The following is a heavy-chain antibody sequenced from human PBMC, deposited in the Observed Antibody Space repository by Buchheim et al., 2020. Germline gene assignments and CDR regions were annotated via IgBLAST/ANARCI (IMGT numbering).Heavy chain of an antibody. D-gene: IGHD6-13*01. J-gene: IGHJ1*01. CDR2: IYYSGST. CDR3: ARRISAAGTGYFQN. CDR1: GGSISSPAYF. Sequence: QLQLQESGPGLVKPSETLSLTCTVSGGSISSPAYFWGWIRQPPGKGLEWIGSIYYSGSTYYNPSLKSRVTISVDPSKNQFPLKLSSVTAADTAVYYCARRISAAGTGYFQNWGQGTL. V-gene: IGHV4-39*07.